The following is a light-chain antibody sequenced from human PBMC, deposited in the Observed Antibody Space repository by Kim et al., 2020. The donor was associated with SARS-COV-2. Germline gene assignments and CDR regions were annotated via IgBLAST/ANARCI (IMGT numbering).Light chain of an antibody. Sequence: DIQMTQSPSSLSASVRDRVTITCRASQDIANSLAWYQQKPGKVPQVLIYAASTLQSGVPSRFSGSGSGTEFTLTIGSLQTEDVATYYCQKYNSAPWTFGPGTKVDIK. J-gene: IGKJ1*01. CDR3: QKYNSAPWT. CDR1: QDIANS. CDR2: AAS. V-gene: IGKV1-27*01.